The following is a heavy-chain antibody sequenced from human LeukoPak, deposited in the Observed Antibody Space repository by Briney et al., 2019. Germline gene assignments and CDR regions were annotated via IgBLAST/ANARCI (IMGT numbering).Heavy chain of an antibody. CDR1: GGTFSSYA. D-gene: IGHD4-17*01. V-gene: IGHV1-69*04. Sequence: ASVKVSCKASGGTFSSYAISWVRQAPGQGLEWMGRIIPILGIANYAQKFQGRVTITADKSTSTAYMELSSLRSEDTAVYYCARGGYGDYKLHYYHYGMDVWGQGTTVTVSS. CDR3: ARGGYGDYKLHYYHYGMDV. J-gene: IGHJ6*02. CDR2: IIPILGIA.